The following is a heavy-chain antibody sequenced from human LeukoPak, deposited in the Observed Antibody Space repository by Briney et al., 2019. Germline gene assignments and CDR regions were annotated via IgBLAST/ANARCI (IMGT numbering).Heavy chain of an antibody. Sequence: SQTLSLTCAVSGGSVSSDDYSWGWIRQPPGKGLEWIGYIFHSASTYHNLSLRSRVTISLDRSKNQFSLKMSSVTAADTAVYYCARGYDSSGQTGRYYFDHWGQGTLVTVSS. CDR1: GGSVSSDDYS. V-gene: IGHV4-30-2*01. D-gene: IGHD3-22*01. J-gene: IGHJ4*02. CDR2: IFHSAST. CDR3: ARGYDSSGQTGRYYFDH.